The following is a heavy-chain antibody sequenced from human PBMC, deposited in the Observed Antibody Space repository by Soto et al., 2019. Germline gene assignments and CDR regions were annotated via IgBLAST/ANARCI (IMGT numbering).Heavy chain of an antibody. Sequence: EVQLLESGGGLVQPGGSLRLSCAASGFTFSNYAMTWVRQAPGKGLEWVSGISGSGSSTYYADSVKGRFTISRDNSKNTLYLQMNSLRAEDTAVYYCAKGGDSSSWKNWFDPWGQGTLVTVSS. J-gene: IGHJ5*02. V-gene: IGHV3-23*01. CDR2: ISGSGSST. D-gene: IGHD6-13*01. CDR1: GFTFSNYA. CDR3: AKGGDSSSWKNWFDP.